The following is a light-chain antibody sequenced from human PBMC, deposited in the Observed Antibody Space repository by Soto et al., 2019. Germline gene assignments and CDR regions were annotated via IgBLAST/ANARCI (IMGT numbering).Light chain of an antibody. Sequence: EIVWTQSPGTLSLYPGERATLSCRASQSVSSSYLAWYQQKPGQAPRLLIYGASSRATGIPDRFSGSGSGTDFTLTISRLEPEDFAVYYCQQYGSSPNTFGQGTTLEIK. J-gene: IGKJ2*01. V-gene: IGKV3-20*01. CDR1: QSVSSSY. CDR2: GAS. CDR3: QQYGSSPNT.